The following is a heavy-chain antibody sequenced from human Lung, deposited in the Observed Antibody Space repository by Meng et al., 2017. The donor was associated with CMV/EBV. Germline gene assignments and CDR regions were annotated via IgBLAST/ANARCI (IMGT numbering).Heavy chain of an antibody. CDR1: GYTFTSYG. D-gene: IGHD2-2*01. J-gene: IGHJ4*02. CDR2: ISAYNGNT. Sequence: SVKVSXKASGYTFTSYGISWVRQAPGQGLEWMGWISAYNGNTNYAQKLQGRVTMTTDTSTSTAYMELRSLRSDDTAVYYCASSSDIVVVPAAPFDYWGQGTXVTVSS. V-gene: IGHV1-18*01. CDR3: ASSSDIVVVPAAPFDY.